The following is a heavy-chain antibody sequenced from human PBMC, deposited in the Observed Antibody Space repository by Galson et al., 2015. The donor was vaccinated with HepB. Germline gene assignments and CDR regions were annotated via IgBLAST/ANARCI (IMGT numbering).Heavy chain of an antibody. CDR1: GDSVSSNSAA. CDR2: TYYRSKWYN. CDR3: ARVGGSGSYSPNYYYYYGMDV. V-gene: IGHV6-1*01. J-gene: IGHJ6*02. Sequence: CAISGDSVSSNSAAWNWNRQSPSRGLEWLGRTYYRSKWYNDYAVSVKSRITINPDTSKNQFSLQLNSVTPEDTAVYYCARVGGSGSYSPNYYYYYGMDVWGQGTTVTVSS. D-gene: IGHD3-10*01.